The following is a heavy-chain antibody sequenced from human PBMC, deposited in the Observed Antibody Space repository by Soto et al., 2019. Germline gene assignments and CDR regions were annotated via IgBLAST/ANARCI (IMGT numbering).Heavy chain of an antibody. J-gene: IGHJ5*02. CDR3: ARHRNGVLRYLWGGAFDP. D-gene: IGHD3-9*01. V-gene: IGHV4-39*01. Sequence: QLQLQESGPGLVKPSETLSLTCTVSGGSISSSSYYWGWIRQPPGKGLEWIGSIYYSGSTYYNPSLKSRVXXXXXXXXXXXXXXXXXXXXXXXXXXXCARHRNGVLRYLWGGAFDPWGQGTLVTVSS. CDR2: IYYSGST. CDR1: GGSISSSSYY.